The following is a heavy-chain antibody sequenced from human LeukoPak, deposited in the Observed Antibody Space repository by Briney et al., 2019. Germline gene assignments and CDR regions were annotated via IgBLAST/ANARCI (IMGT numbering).Heavy chain of an antibody. V-gene: IGHV4-61*01. D-gene: IGHD3-16*01. CDR1: GGSISSSSYY. CDR3: ARDREGGDY. Sequence: SETLSLTCTVSGGSISSSSYYWSWIRQPPGKGLEWIGYVYYSGSTNYNPSLKSRVTISVDTSKNQFSLKLNSVTAADTAVYYCARDREGGDYWGQGTLVTVSS. J-gene: IGHJ4*02. CDR2: VYYSGST.